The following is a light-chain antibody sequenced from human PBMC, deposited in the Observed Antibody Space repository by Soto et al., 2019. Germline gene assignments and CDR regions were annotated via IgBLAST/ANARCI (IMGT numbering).Light chain of an antibody. V-gene: IGLV1-51*01. J-gene: IGLJ3*02. CDR2: DDN. CDR3: GTWDSSLSAAV. CDR1: TSNIGNNY. Sequence: QSALTQPPSVSAAPGQKVTISCSGSTSNIGNNYVSWYQQLPGTAPKLLIYDDNKRSSGIPDRFSGSKSGTSATLGITGLQTGDEADYYCGTWDSSLSAAVFGGGTKLTV.